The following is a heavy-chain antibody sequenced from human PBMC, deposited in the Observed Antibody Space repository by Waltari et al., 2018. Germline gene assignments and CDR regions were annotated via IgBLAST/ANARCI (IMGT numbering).Heavy chain of an antibody. CDR2: ISEAGGII. CDR1: FRTYV. Sequence: FRTYVRKWGRQAAGKGLEWVSSISEAGGIINYADSVKGRFTISRDNSKNTLYLQMNGLRADDTAVYYCARGSGVDSWGQGTLVTISS. CDR3: ARGSGVDS. V-gene: IGHV3-23*01. D-gene: IGHD7-27*01. J-gene: IGHJ4*02.